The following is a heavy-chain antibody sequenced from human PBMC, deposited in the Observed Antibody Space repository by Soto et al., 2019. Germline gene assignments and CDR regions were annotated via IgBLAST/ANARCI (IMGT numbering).Heavy chain of an antibody. D-gene: IGHD6-13*01. J-gene: IGHJ4*02. CDR2: ISAYNGNT. V-gene: IGHV1-18*01. CDR3: ARERYSSSWYPSSYFDY. Sequence: QVQLVQCGAEVKRPGASVKVSCKASGYTCTSYGISWVRQAPGQGLEWMGWISAYNGNTNYAQKLQGRVTMTTDTSTSTAYMELRSLRSDDTAVYYCARERYSSSWYPSSYFDYWGQGTLVTVSS. CDR1: GYTCTSYG.